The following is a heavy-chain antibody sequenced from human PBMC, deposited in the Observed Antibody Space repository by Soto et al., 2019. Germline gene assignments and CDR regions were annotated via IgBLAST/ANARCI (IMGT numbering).Heavy chain of an antibody. CDR1: AFTFSSYA. CDR2: ISGSGGST. Sequence: XGSLKLSCSAAAFTFSSYAMIWVRQAPGMGLQWVSAISGSGGSTFYADSVKGRFTISRDNSKNTLFLQLNSLRAEDTAVYYCAKWDYYDSSGYYYFDYSGHGNLVTVSS. D-gene: IGHD3-22*01. V-gene: IGHV3-23*01. J-gene: IGHJ4*01. CDR3: AKWDYYDSSGYYYFDY.